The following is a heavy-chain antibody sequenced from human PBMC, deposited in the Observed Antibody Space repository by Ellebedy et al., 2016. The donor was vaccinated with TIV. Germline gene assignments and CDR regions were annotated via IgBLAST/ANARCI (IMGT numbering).Heavy chain of an antibody. D-gene: IGHD3-9*01. Sequence: GGSLRLSXAASGFTFEDYAIHWVRQAPGKGLEWVSAISWDSTNIAYADSVKGRFTLSRDNAKNTIHLQMNSLRPEDTALYWCAKDQKTAYYFSDFYAMDVWGQGTTVIVSS. V-gene: IGHV3-9*01. CDR2: ISWDSTNI. CDR3: AKDQKTAYYFSDFYAMDV. CDR1: GFTFEDYA. J-gene: IGHJ6*02.